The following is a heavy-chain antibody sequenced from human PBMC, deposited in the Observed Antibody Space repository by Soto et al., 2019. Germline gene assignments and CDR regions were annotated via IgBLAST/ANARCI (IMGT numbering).Heavy chain of an antibody. V-gene: IGHV4-31*03. Sequence: QVQLQESGPGLVKPSQTLFLTCTVSGGSISSGGYYWSWIRQHPGKGLEWIGYIYYSGSTYYNPSLKSRVTISVDTSKNQFSLKLSSVTAADTAVYYCARDKGRAVLWFGELLTLDVWGQGTTVTVSS. CDR3: ARDKGRAVLWFGELLTLDV. CDR2: IYYSGST. J-gene: IGHJ6*02. CDR1: GGSISSGGYY. D-gene: IGHD3-10*01.